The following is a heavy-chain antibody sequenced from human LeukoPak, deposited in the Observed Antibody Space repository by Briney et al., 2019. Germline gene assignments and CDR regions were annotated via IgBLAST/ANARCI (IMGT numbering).Heavy chain of an antibody. J-gene: IGHJ4*02. V-gene: IGHV4-39*07. CDR1: GGSISSSSYY. Sequence: PSETLSLTCTVSGGSISSSSYYWGWIRQPPGRGLEWIGSIYHSGSANYNPSLKSRVTISVDKSKNQFSLKLSSVTAADTAVYYCVRDILGRGYWGQGTLVTVSS. CDR3: VRDILGRGY. D-gene: IGHD3-10*01. CDR2: IYHSGSA.